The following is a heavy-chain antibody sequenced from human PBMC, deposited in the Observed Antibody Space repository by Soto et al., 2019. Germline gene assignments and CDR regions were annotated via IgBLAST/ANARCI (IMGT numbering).Heavy chain of an antibody. CDR1: GFSLTTSGVC. Sequence: SGPTLVNPTQTLTLTCTFSGFSLTTSGVCVSRVSQPPGKALEWLARIDWDDDEYYNMSLKTRLTISKDTSKNQVVLTMTNMDPVDTATYFCARNYGMRPQPLDYWGQGILVTAPQ. J-gene: IGHJ4*02. CDR2: IDWDDDE. CDR3: ARNYGMRPQPLDY. D-gene: IGHD3-16*01. V-gene: IGHV2-70*11.